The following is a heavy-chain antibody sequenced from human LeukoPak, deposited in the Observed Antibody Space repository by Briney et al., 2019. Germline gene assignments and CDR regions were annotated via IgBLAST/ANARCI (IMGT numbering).Heavy chain of an antibody. J-gene: IGHJ4*02. CDR2: ISWNSGSI. V-gene: IGHV3-9*01. D-gene: IGHD4-23*01. Sequence: PGGSLRLSCAASGFTFDDYAMHWVRHAPGKGLEWVSDISWNSGSIGYADSVKGRFTISRDNAKKSLYLQMNSLRPEDTALYYCAKERGGNSGFDYWGRGTLVTVSS. CDR1: GFTFDDYA. CDR3: AKERGGNSGFDY.